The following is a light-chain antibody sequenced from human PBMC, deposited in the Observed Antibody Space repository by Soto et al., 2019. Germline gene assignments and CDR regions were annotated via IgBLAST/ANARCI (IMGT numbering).Light chain of an antibody. CDR1: QDIRSW. Sequence: DIQMTQSPSTLSASVGDRVTITCRASQDIRSWLAWYQQKPGKAPNLLIYKASSLESGVPSGFSGSGSGTEFPLTISILQPDYFATYFCQHYFRSWTFGQGTKVEMK. CDR3: QHYFRSWT. V-gene: IGKV1-5*03. CDR2: KAS. J-gene: IGKJ1*01.